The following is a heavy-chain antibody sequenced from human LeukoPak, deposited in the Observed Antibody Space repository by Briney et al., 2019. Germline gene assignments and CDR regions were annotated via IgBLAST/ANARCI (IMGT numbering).Heavy chain of an antibody. CDR2: IIPIFGTA. CDR1: GYTFSSYA. D-gene: IGHD6-13*01. CDR3: ASRWSEYSSSYDY. V-gene: IGHV1-69*05. J-gene: IGHJ4*02. Sequence: SVKVSCKASGYTFSSYAISWVRQAPGQGLEWMGGIIPIFGTANYAQKFQGRVTITTDESTSTAYMELSSLRSEDTAVYYCASRWSEYSSSYDYWGQGTLVTVSS.